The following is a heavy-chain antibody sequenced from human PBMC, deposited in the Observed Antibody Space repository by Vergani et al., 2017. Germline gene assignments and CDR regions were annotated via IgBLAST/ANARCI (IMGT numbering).Heavy chain of an antibody. CDR3: AAGMVAATRGIDY. CDR1: GFTFTSSA. J-gene: IGHJ4*02. CDR2: IVVGSGNT. Sequence: QMQLVQSGPEVKKPGTSVKVSCKASGFTFTSSAVQWVRQARGQRLEWIGWIVVGSGNTNYAQKFQERVTITRDMSTSTAYMELSSLRSEETAVYYCAAGMVAATRGIDYWGQGTLVTVSS. V-gene: IGHV1-58*01. D-gene: IGHD2-15*01.